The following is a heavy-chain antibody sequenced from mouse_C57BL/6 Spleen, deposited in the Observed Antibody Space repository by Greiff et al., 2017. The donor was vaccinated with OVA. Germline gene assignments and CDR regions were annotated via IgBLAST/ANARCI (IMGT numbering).Heavy chain of an antibody. CDR3: ARGLDY. J-gene: IGHJ2*01. Sequence: ESGPGLVKPSQSLSLTCSVTGYSISSGYYWNWIRQFPGNKLEWMGYISYDGSNNYNPSLKNRISITRDTSKNQFFLKLNSVTTEDTATYYCARGLDYWGQGTTLTVSS. CDR2: ISYDGSN. CDR1: GYSISSGYY. V-gene: IGHV3-6*01.